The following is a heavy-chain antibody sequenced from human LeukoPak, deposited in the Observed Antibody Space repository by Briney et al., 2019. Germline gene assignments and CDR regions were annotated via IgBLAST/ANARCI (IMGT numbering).Heavy chain of an antibody. J-gene: IGHJ5*01. Sequence: HPGGSLRLSCAASGFAFSFYAMSWLRQPPGKWLEWVSTINANSGTTSYAASVRGRFTISRDNSKNTLYLQVNSLRADDTAVYYCAKPISGGLAVTADWFDPWGQGTLVVVSS. CDR2: INANSGTT. CDR1: GFAFSFYA. D-gene: IGHD6-19*01. CDR3: AKPISGGLAVTADWFDP. V-gene: IGHV3-23*01.